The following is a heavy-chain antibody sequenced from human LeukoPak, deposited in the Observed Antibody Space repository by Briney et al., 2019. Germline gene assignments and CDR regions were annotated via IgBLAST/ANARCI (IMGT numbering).Heavy chain of an antibody. V-gene: IGHV3-11*03. D-gene: IGHD2-15*01. J-gene: IGHJ4*02. Sequence: GGSLRLSCAASGFTFSDYYMDWIRQTPGKGLEWLSHISGSSHDINYADSVKGRFTVSRDNVKNSLYLEMNSLRVEDTAAYYCVRWAREADNWGRGTQVTVSS. CDR2: ISGSSHDI. CDR1: GFTFSDYY. CDR3: VRWAREADN.